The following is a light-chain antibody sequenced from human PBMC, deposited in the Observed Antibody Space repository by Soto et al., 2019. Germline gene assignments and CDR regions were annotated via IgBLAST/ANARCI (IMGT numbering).Light chain of an antibody. J-gene: IGLJ3*02. CDR1: SSNIGAGYD. CDR2: GNS. CDR3: QSYDSSLGGWV. Sequence: QSVLTQPPSVSGAPGQRVTISCTGSSSNIGAGYDVHWYQQLPGTAPKLLIYGNSNRPSGVPDRFSGSKSGTSASLAITGLQAEDVADYSCQSYDSSLGGWVFGGGTKVTVL. V-gene: IGLV1-40*01.